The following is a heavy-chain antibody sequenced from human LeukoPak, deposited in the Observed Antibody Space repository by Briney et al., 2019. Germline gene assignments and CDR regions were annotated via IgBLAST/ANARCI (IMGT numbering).Heavy chain of an antibody. J-gene: IGHJ4*01. CDR3: AKRASALAGFQYFDS. Sequence: PGGSLTLSCAASGFTFRSYDMSWVRQAPGKGLEWVSGITGSGGSTYYADSVKGRFTISRDNSKNTLYLQMNILRAEDTAIYYCAKRASALAGFQYFDSRGQGTLVSVSS. CDR2: ITGSGGST. CDR1: GFTFRSYD. D-gene: IGHD6-19*01. V-gene: IGHV3-23*01.